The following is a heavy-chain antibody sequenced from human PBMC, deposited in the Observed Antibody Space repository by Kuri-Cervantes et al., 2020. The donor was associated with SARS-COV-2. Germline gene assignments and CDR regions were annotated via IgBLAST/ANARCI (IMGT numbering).Heavy chain of an antibody. CDR3: ARVPQYSSSSY. CDR1: GFTFSSYP. Sequence: GESLKISCAASGFTFSSYPMHWVRQAPGKGLEWVAVISYDGSNKYYADSVKGRFTISRDNSKNTLYLQMNSLRAEDTAVYYCARVPQYSSSSYWGQGTLVTVSS. D-gene: IGHD6-6*01. CDR2: ISYDGSNK. V-gene: IGHV3-30-3*01. J-gene: IGHJ4*02.